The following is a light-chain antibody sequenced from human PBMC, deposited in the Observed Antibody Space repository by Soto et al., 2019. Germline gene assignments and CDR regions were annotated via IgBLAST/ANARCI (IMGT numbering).Light chain of an antibody. CDR1: SSNIGTNF. V-gene: IGLV1-47*01. J-gene: IGLJ2*01. CDR2: RNN. Sequence: HSVLTQPPSASGTPGQRVTISCSGGSSNIGTNFVSWYQLLPGTAPKLLIFRNNQRPSGVPDRFSGSRSGTSAPLAISGLRSEDEADYFCAAWDDNLSALVFGGGTKLTVL. CDR3: AAWDDNLSALV.